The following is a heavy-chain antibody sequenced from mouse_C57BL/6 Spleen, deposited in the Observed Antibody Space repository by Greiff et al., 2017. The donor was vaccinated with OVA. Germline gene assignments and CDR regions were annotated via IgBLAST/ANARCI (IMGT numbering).Heavy chain of an antibody. Sequence: EVQLQQSGPELVKPGASVKISCTASGYTFTDYYMNWVKQSHGKSLEWIGDINPNNGGTSYNQTFKGKATLTVDKSSSTAYMELRSLTSEDSAVTYCARVSRGYDCGMDYWGQGTSVTVSS. V-gene: IGHV1-26*01. CDR1: GYTFTDYY. CDR3: ARVSRGYDCGMDY. CDR2: INPNNGGT. J-gene: IGHJ4*01.